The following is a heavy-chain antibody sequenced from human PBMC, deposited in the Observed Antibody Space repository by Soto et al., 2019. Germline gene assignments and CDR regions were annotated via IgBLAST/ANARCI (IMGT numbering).Heavy chain of an antibody. CDR1: GGSISSSSYY. CDR2: IYYSGST. V-gene: IGHV4-39*01. D-gene: IGHD6-13*01. J-gene: IGHJ4*02. CDR3: ARQWQQLVFGADY. Sequence: SETLSLTCTVSGGSISSSSYYWGWIRQPPGKGLEWIGSIYYSGSTYYNPSLKSRVTISVDTSKNQFSLKLSSVTAADTAVYYCARQWQQLVFGADYWGQGTLVTVSS.